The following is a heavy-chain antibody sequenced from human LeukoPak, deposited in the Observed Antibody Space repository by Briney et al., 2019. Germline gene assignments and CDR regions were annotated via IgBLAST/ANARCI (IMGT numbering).Heavy chain of an antibody. D-gene: IGHD4-17*01. Sequence: GGSLRLSCTTSGFTFSTNAMSWVRQAPGKGLEWVSTIGGHETFYADSVKGRFTISRDNAKNSLYLQMNSLRAEDTAVYYCARVHGDRTLDYWGQGTLVTVSS. CDR1: GFTFSTNA. CDR2: IGGHET. J-gene: IGHJ4*02. CDR3: ARVHGDRTLDY. V-gene: IGHV3-69-1*01.